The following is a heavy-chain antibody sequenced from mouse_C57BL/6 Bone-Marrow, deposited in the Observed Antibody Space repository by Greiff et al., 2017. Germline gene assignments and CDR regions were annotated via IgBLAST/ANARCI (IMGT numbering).Heavy chain of an antibody. CDR3: ARSGNYGPFAY. CDR2: IYPRSGNT. V-gene: IGHV1-81*01. Sequence: QVQLQQSGAELARPGASVKLSCKASGYTFTSYGISWVKQRTGQGLEWIGEIYPRSGNTYYNEKFKGKATLAADKSSSTAYMELRSLTSEYSAVYFCARSGNYGPFAYWGQGTLVTVSA. CDR1: GYTFTSYG. J-gene: IGHJ3*01. D-gene: IGHD1-1*01.